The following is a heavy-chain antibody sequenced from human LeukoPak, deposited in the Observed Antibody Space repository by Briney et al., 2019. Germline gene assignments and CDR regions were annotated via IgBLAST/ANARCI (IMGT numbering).Heavy chain of an antibody. Sequence: ASVTVSCMASGYTFTSYYMHWVRQAGGQGLAWMGIIHSSGGSTHYAQKFQGRVIMTRDTSTSTVYIELSSLRSEDTAVYYCAREDYDILTGYYNHDAFDIWGQGTMVTVSS. D-gene: IGHD3-9*01. CDR1: GYTFTSYY. V-gene: IGHV1-46*01. J-gene: IGHJ3*02. CDR2: IHSSGGST. CDR3: AREDYDILTGYYNHDAFDI.